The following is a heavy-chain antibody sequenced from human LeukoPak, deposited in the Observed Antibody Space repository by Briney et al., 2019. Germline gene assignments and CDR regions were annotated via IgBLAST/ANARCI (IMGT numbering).Heavy chain of an antibody. CDR3: AKLHYHDSSRSWGMDV. D-gene: IGHD3-22*01. J-gene: IGHJ6*02. V-gene: IGHV3-53*01. CDR2: ISGGGTT. Sequence: TGGSLKLSCAVPGFIVSSNYMSWVRQAPGKGLKPVSVISGGGTTYYADSVKGRFTMSRDNSKNTLYLQMNSLRAEDTAIYYCAKLHYHDSSRSWGMDVWGQGTTVTVSS. CDR1: GFIVSSNY.